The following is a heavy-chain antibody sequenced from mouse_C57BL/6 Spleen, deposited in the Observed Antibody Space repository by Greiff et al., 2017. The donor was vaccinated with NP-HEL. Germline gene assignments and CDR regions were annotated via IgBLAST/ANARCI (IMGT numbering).Heavy chain of an antibody. D-gene: IGHD1-1*01. J-gene: IGHJ2*01. CDR2: ISYDGSN. V-gene: IGHV3-6*01. CDR3: ASLYGSSYYYFDY. Sequence: EVQLVESGPGLVKPSQSLSLTCSVTGYSITSGYYWNWIRQFPGNKLEWMGYISYDGSNNYNPSLKNRISITRDTSKNQFFLKLNSVTTDDTATYYCASLYGSSYYYFDYWGQGTTLTVSS. CDR1: GYSITSGYY.